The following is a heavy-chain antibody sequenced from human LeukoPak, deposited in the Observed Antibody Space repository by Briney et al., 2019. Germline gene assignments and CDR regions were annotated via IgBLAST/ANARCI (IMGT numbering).Heavy chain of an antibody. V-gene: IGHV1-8*01. CDR3: ARGRGGTVVRGYLDY. Sequence: ASVNVSFTASGYTFTNYDIMGVRQATGQGPEWMGWSHSNSGNTGYAQKFQVRVTMTRDPSINTADMELHSLTSEDTAVYYCARGRGGTVVRGYLDYWGQGTLVSVSS. J-gene: IGHJ4*02. D-gene: IGHD3-10*01. CDR1: GYTFTNYD. CDR2: SHSNSGNT.